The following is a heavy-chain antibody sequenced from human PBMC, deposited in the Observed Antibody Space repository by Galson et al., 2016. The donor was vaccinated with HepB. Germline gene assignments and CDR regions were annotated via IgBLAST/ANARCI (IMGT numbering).Heavy chain of an antibody. J-gene: IGHJ6*04. Sequence: SLRLSCAASGFSLSTSAMTWVRQAPGRGLEWVSAITETGYFAYYADSVRGRFTLSRDTSKNTVYLQMNYLRAGDTALFYCGRDYPTMTDHYPSHVDVWGKGTAVTVSS. CDR1: GFSLSTSA. V-gene: IGHV3-23*01. CDR2: ITETGYFA. CDR3: GRDYPTMTDHYPSHVDV. D-gene: IGHD4-17*01.